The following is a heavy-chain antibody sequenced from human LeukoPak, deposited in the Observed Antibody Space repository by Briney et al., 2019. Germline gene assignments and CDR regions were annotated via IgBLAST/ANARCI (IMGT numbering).Heavy chain of an antibody. CDR3: ARDNSYWFDP. D-gene: IGHD2-15*01. Sequence: SETLSLTCTVSGGPISSYYWSWMRQPVGKGLEWIGRIYTSGSTNYNPSLKSRVTMSVDTSKNQFSLKLSSATAADTAVYYCARDNSYWFDPWGQGTLVTVSS. J-gene: IGHJ5*02. CDR1: GGPISSYY. CDR2: IYTSGST. V-gene: IGHV4-4*07.